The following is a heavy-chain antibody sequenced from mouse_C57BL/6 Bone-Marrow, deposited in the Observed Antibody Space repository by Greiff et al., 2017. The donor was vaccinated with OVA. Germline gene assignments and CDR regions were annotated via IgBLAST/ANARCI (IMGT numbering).Heavy chain of an antibody. CDR2: INPGSGGT. J-gene: IGHJ2*01. D-gene: IGHD1-1*02. CDR1: GYAFTNYL. Sequence: QVQLQQSGAELVRPGTSVKVSCKASGYAFTNYLIEWVKQRPGQGLEWIGVINPGSGGTNYNEKFKGKATPTADKSSSTAYMQLSSLTSEDSAVYFCARYGGYYFDYWGQGTTLTVSS. V-gene: IGHV1-54*01. CDR3: ARYGGYYFDY.